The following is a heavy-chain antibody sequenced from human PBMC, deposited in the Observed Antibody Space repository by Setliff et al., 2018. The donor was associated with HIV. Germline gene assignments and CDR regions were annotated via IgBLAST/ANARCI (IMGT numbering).Heavy chain of an antibody. CDR2: MNPNSANT. Sequence: ASVKVSCKASGYTFTNYDINWVRQAPGQGLEWMGWMNPNSANTGYAQKFQGRVTMTRNTSISTAYMELSSLRSDDTAVYYCARGAPAINDYWGQGTLVTVSS. D-gene: IGHD6-25*01. V-gene: IGHV1-8*02. CDR3: ARGAPAINDY. J-gene: IGHJ4*02. CDR1: GYTFTNYD.